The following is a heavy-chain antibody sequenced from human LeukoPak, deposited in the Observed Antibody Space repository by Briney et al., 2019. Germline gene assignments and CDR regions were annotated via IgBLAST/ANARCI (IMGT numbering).Heavy chain of an antibody. V-gene: IGHV1-3*01. J-gene: IGHJ4*02. CDR3: ARVDIVATTSFDY. D-gene: IGHD5-12*01. CDR1: GYTFTSYA. Sequence: ASVKVSCKASGYTFTSYAMHWVCQAPGQRLEWMGWINAGNGNTKYSQKFQGRVSITRDTSASTAYMELSSLRSEDTAVYYCARVDIVATTSFDYWGQGTLVTVSS. CDR2: INAGNGNT.